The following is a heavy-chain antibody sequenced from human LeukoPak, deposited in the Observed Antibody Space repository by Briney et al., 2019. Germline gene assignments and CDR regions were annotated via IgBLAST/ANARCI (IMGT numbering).Heavy chain of an antibody. CDR2: INPNSGGT. CDR3: AGIANVVAAGANWFDP. J-gene: IGHJ5*02. V-gene: IGHV1-2*02. CDR1: GYTFTGYY. Sequence: ASVRVSCKASGYTFTGYYMHWVRQAPGQGLEWMGWINPNSGGTNYAQKFQGRVTMTRDTSISTAYMELSRLRSDDTAVYYCAGIANVVAAGANWFDPWGQGTLVTVSS. D-gene: IGHD2-15*01.